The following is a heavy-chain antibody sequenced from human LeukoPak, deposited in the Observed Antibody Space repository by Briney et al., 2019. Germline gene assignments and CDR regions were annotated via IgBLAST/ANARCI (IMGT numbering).Heavy chain of an antibody. CDR3: AKAGLGTDMVFDY. CDR2: IIGSGGST. J-gene: IGHJ4*02. D-gene: IGHD5-18*01. V-gene: IGHV3-23*01. CDR1: GFTFSNYV. Sequence: GGSLRLSCAASGFTFSNYVMSWVRQAPGKGLEWVSGIIGSGGSTYYADSVKGRFTISRDNSKNTLYVQMNSLRVEDTAVYYCAKAGLGTDMVFDYWGQGTLVTVPS.